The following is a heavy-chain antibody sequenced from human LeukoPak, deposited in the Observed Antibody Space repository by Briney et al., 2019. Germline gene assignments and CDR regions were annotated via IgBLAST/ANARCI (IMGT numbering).Heavy chain of an antibody. V-gene: IGHV3-53*01. D-gene: IGHD5-18*01. CDR1: GFTVSNNY. CDR2: IYSDGNT. Sequence: GGSLRLSCAASGFTVSNNYMNWLRQAPGKGLEWVSIIYSDGNTYYADSVKGRFTVSRDNSKNTLYLQMNSLRTEDTAVYFCVRRGFGYGSPFDYSGHRTLVTVSS. CDR3: VRRGFGYGSPFDY. J-gene: IGHJ4*01.